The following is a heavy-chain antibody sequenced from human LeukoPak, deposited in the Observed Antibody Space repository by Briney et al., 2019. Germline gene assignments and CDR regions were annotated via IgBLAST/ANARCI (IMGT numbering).Heavy chain of an antibody. CDR3: ARGPPPGDYYYGMDV. V-gene: IGHV5-51*01. Sequence: GESLKISCKGSGYSFTSYRIGWVRQMPGKGLEWMGIIYPGDSNIRYSPSFQGQVTISADKSISTAYLQWNSLKASDTAMYYCARGPPPGDYYYGMDVWGQGTTVTVSS. D-gene: IGHD7-27*01. CDR1: GYSFTSYR. CDR2: IYPGDSNI. J-gene: IGHJ6*02.